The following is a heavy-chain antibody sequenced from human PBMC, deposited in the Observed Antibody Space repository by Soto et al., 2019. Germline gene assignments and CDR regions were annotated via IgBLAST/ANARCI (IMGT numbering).Heavy chain of an antibody. D-gene: IGHD2-15*01. CDR1: AYTFTRYT. J-gene: IGHJ5*02. Sequence: ASPTVSYPPSAYTFTRYTMNCVRQAPGQRLDSIGLINPDNGNTKSSQKFQDRVIITRDTSSSTAYMDRSTLRSENTAEYYCARGIATGQLDTWGQGTLVTVSS. CDR2: INPDNGNT. V-gene: IGHV1-3*01. CDR3: ARGIATGQLDT.